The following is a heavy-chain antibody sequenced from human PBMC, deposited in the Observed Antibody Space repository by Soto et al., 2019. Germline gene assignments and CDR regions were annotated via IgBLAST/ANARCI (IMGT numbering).Heavy chain of an antibody. CDR1: GFTFDDYA. D-gene: IGHD6-19*01. J-gene: IGHJ4*02. Sequence: EVQLVESGGGLVQPGRSLRLSCAASGFTFDDYAMHWVRQAPGKGLEWVSGSSWNSGSIGYADSVKGRFTISRDNAKNYLYLQMNSLRAEDTALYYCAKFTPGIAVAGDTYFGYWGQGTLVTVSS. CDR2: SSWNSGSI. CDR3: AKFTPGIAVAGDTYFGY. V-gene: IGHV3-9*01.